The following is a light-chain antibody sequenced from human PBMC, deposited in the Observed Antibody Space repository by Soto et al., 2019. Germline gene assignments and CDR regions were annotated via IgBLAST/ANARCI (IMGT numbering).Light chain of an antibody. CDR3: CSYAGSNTFDV. CDR2: AVR. J-gene: IGLJ1*01. Sequence: QSALTQPASVSGSPGQSITISCTGSSSDVGGYNHVSWYQQHPGKAPRLLIYAVRKRPAVVPDRFSGSKSGNTASLTISGLQVEDEADYYCCSYAGSNTFDVFGTGTKLTVL. V-gene: IGLV2-11*01. CDR1: SSDVGGYNH.